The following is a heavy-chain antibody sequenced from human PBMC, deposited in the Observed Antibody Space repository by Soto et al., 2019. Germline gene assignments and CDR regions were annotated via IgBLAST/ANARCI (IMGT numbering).Heavy chain of an antibody. CDR1: GGTFSSYT. V-gene: IGHV1-69*04. Sequence: ASVKVSCKASGGTFSSYTISWVRQAPGQGLEWMGRIIPILGIANYAQKFQGRVTITADKSTITAYMELSSLRSEDAAVYYCARDYGCDAFDIWGQGTMVTVSS. CDR3: ARDYGCDAFDI. D-gene: IGHD4-17*01. CDR2: IIPILGIA. J-gene: IGHJ3*02.